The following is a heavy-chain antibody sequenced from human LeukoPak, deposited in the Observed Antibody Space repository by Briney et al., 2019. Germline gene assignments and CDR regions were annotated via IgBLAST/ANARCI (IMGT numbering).Heavy chain of an antibody. J-gene: IGHJ4*02. CDR2: IKEDGSEK. CDR1: GFNFGEFW. CDR3: VRDHSFDL. V-gene: IGHV3-7*01. Sequence: GGSLRLSCAASGFNFGEFWMAWVRQTPGKGLEWVADIKEDGSEKFYVDSVKGRFTISRDNSKNLLDLQMNRLRGDDTALYFCVRDHSFDLWGLGTLVTVSS. D-gene: IGHD4-11*01.